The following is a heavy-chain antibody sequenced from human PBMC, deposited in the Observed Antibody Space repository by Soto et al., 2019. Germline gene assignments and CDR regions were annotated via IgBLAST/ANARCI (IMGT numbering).Heavy chain of an antibody. D-gene: IGHD3-22*01. CDR2: ISSSSTI. CDR1: GFTFSSYS. J-gene: IGHJ4*02. CDR3: ACYDPNYYDSSGYSGY. V-gene: IGHV3-48*02. Sequence: GGSLRVSCAASGFTFSSYSMNWVRQAPGKGPEWVSYISSSSTIYYADSVKGRFTISRDNAKNSLYLQMNSLRDEDTAVYYCACYDPNYYDSSGYSGYWGQGTLVTVSS.